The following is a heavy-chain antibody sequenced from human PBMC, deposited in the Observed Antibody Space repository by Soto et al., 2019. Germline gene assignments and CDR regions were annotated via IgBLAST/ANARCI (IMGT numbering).Heavy chain of an antibody. Sequence: HPGGSLRLSCAASGFAFATYEINWVRQAPGKGLEWVSYINSGGDMIYYADSVEGRFTISRDNAKNSLFLQMNSLRAEDTAVYYCARLSGDDFWNSYSPYNLFDSWGQGALVTVSS. D-gene: IGHD3-3*01. CDR3: ARLSGDDFWNSYSPYNLFDS. CDR2: INSGGDMI. J-gene: IGHJ5*01. CDR1: GFAFATYE. V-gene: IGHV3-48*03.